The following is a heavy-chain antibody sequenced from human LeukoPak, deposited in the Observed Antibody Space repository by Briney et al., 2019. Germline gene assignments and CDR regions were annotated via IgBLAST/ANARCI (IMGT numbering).Heavy chain of an antibody. Sequence: ASVKVSCKASGYTFTGYYMHWVRQAPGQGLEWMGWINPNSGGTNYAQRFQGRVTMTRDTSISTAYVELSRLRSDDTAVYYCARVSVDTAMVFDYWGQGTLVTVSS. CDR1: GYTFTGYY. V-gene: IGHV1-2*02. J-gene: IGHJ4*02. D-gene: IGHD5-18*01. CDR3: ARVSVDTAMVFDY. CDR2: INPNSGGT.